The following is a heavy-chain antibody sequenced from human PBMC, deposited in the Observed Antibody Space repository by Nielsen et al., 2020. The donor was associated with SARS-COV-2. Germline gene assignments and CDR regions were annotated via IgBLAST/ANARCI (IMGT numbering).Heavy chain of an antibody. Sequence: GESLKISCAASGFTFSTYWMRWVRQAPGKGLEWVANIKPDGSEKYYVDSVKGRFTISRDNVKNSLDLQMNSLRAEDTAVYYCARDRGPNLRYFDWLPSSVYFDYWGQGTLVTVSS. CDR2: IKPDGSEK. CDR3: ARDRGPNLRYFDWLPSSVYFDY. V-gene: IGHV3-7*01. J-gene: IGHJ4*02. CDR1: GFTFSTYW. D-gene: IGHD3-9*01.